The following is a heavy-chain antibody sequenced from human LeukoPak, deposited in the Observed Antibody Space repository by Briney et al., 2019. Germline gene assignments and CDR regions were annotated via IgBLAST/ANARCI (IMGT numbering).Heavy chain of an antibody. CDR1: GFTFNSYV. Sequence: GGSLRLSCAASGFTFNSYVMSWVRQTPGKGLEWVSYISTRGGSTYYADSVKGRFTISRDNSKNTLYLQMNSLRAEDTAVYYCAKLAYGDYVWFDPWGQGTLVTVSS. D-gene: IGHD4-17*01. CDR3: AKLAYGDYVWFDP. J-gene: IGHJ5*02. CDR2: ISTRGGST. V-gene: IGHV3-23*01.